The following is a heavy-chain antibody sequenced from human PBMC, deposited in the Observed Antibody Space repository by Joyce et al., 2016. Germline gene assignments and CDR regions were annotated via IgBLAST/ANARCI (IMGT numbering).Heavy chain of an antibody. V-gene: IGHV3-30*18. CDR1: GLTLSNYG. D-gene: IGHD6-25*01. CDR3: AKILTATYSSGWFLDY. J-gene: IGHJ4*02. CDR2: ISYDGIYK. Sequence: QVQLVESGGGVVQPGRSLRLSCAASGLTLSNYGVHWFRQAPGKGVEWLAVISYDGIYKYYADSVKGRFTISRDNSKNTVFLEMNSLRTEDTAVYYCAKILTATYSSGWFLDYWGQGTLVTVSS.